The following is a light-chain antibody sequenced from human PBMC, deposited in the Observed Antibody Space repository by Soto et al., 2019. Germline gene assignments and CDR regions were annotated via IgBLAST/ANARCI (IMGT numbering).Light chain of an antibody. CDR2: EVT. V-gene: IGLV2-14*01. J-gene: IGLJ1*01. CDR1: SSDVGGYNY. Sequence: QSVLTQSAPVSGSPGQSITISCTGTSSDVGGYNYVSWYQHHPGKAPKLMIYEVTNRPSGVSIRFSGSKSGTTASLTISGLQAEDEADYYCLSFTSSFTYIFGTGTKVTVL. CDR3: LSFTSSFTYI.